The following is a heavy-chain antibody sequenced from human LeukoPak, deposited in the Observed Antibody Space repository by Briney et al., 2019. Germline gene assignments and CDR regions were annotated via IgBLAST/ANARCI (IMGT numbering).Heavy chain of an antibody. J-gene: IGHJ4*02. CDR1: XGSISSYY. CDR2: IYYSGST. D-gene: IGHD3-22*01. V-gene: IGHV4-59*01. Sequence: PSEXXSLXCTVSXGSISSYYWSWIRQPPGKXXXWIGYIYYSGSTNYNPSLKSRVTISVDTSKNQFSLKLSSVTAADTAVYYCARDRPYDSSGFDYWGQGTLVTVSS. CDR3: ARDRPYDSSGFDY.